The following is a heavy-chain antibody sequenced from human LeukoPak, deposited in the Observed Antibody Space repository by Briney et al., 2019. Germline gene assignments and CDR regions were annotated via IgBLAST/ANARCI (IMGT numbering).Heavy chain of an antibody. CDR1: GYTFTSYY. V-gene: IGHV1-46*01. CDR2: INPSGGST. CDR3: ARSPLHDYVWGSYRPRGLYYYYYYMDV. D-gene: IGHD3-16*02. Sequence: ASVKVSCTASGYTFTSYYMHWVRQAPGQGLEWMGIINPSGGSTSYAQKFQGRVTMTRDTSTSTVYMELSSLRSEDTAVYYCARSPLHDYVWGSYRPRGLYYYYYYMDVWGKGTTVTISS. J-gene: IGHJ6*03.